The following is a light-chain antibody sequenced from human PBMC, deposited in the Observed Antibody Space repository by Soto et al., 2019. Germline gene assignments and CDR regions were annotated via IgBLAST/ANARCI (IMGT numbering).Light chain of an antibody. CDR2: EAS. CDR3: QQLNSYPQT. CDR1: QSVNRW. V-gene: IGKV1-5*03. J-gene: IGKJ1*01. Sequence: DIQMTQSPSTLSASVGDRVTITCRASQSVNRWLAWYQQKPGKAPKLLIYEASSLESGVPSRFGGSGSGTDFTLTISSLQPEDFATYYCQQLNSYPQTFGQGTKVEIK.